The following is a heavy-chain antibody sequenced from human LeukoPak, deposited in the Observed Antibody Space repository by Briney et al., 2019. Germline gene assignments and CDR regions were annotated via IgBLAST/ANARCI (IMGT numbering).Heavy chain of an antibody. CDR1: GFTFSSYG. D-gene: IGHD2-15*01. V-gene: IGHV3-33*01. CDR2: IWYDGSNK. CDR3: VRQATPHGHFDY. Sequence: PGGSLRLSCAASGFTFSSYGMHWVRQAPGKGLEWVAVIWYDGSNKYYADSVKGRFTISRDNSKNTLYLQMNSLRAGDTAVYYCVRQATPHGHFDYWGQGILVTVSS. J-gene: IGHJ4*02.